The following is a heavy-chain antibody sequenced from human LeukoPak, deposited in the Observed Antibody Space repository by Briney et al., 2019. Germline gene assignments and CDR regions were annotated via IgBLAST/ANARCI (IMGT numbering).Heavy chain of an antibody. J-gene: IGHJ4*02. V-gene: IGHV1-69*13. CDR2: IIPIFGTA. CDR1: GGTFSSYA. CDR3: ARSDPAYDFWSGYYTSDTNFDY. Sequence: SVKVSCKASGGTFSSYAISWVRQAPGQGLEWMGGIIPIFGTANYAQKFQGRVTITADESTSTAYMELSSLRSEDTAVYYCARSDPAYDFWSGYYTSDTNFDYWGQGTLITVSS. D-gene: IGHD3-3*01.